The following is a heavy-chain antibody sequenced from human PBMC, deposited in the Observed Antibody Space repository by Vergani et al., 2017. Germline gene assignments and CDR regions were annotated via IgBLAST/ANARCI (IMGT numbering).Heavy chain of an antibody. CDR1: FDHIRNLY. CDR3: ASDTHSGQRADR. V-gene: IGHV4-59*11. CDR2: IHYSENT. Sequence: QVQLQESGPGLVKSSETLSLTCSVSFDHIRNLYCKWFRQPPGKGLEWIVSIHYSENTNYNPSLKTRVTISVDTSKNQFSLTLTSVTAADTAVYYCASDTHSGQRADRGGQGILVTVTS. J-gene: IGHJ5*02. D-gene: IGHD6-19*01.